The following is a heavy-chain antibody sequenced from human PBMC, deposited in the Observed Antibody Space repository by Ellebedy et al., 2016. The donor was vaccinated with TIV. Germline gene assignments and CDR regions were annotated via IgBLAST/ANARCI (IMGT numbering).Heavy chain of an antibody. CDR1: GFTFSSYT. CDR3: AREGSPLAAAGLS. CDR2: ISGSGGST. D-gene: IGHD6-13*01. Sequence: PGGSLRLSCAASGFTFSSYTINWVRQAPGKGLEWVSAISGSGGSTYYADSVEGRFAISRDNSKNTLYLQMNSLRADDTAVYYCAREGSPLAAAGLSWGQGTLVTVSS. J-gene: IGHJ5*02. V-gene: IGHV3-23*01.